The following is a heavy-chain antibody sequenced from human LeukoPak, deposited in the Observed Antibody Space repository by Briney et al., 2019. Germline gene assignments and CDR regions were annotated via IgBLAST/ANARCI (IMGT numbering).Heavy chain of an antibody. J-gene: IGHJ5*02. D-gene: IGHD6-19*01. CDR2: ISSSGSTI. Sequence: GGSLRLSCAASGFTFSDYYMSWIRQAPGKGLEWVSYISSSGSTIFYADSVKGRFTISRDNAKNSLYLQMNSLRAEDTAVYYCARHQGSGWYQIWFDPWGQGTLVTVSS. CDR3: ARHQGSGWYQIWFDP. V-gene: IGHV3-11*01. CDR1: GFTFSDYY.